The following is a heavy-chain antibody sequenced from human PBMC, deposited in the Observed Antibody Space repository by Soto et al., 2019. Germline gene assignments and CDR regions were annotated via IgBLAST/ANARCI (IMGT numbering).Heavy chain of an antibody. CDR3: ARYSSSLNWFDP. CDR1: GGSVSSGSYY. J-gene: IGHJ5*01. V-gene: IGHV4-61*01. CDR2: IYYSGST. D-gene: IGHD6-13*01. Sequence: KPSETLSLTCTVSGGSVSSGSYYWSWIRQPPGKGLEWIGYIYYSGSTNYNPSLKSRVTISVDTSKNQFSLKLSSVTAADTAVYYCARYSSSLNWFDPWGQGTLVTVSS.